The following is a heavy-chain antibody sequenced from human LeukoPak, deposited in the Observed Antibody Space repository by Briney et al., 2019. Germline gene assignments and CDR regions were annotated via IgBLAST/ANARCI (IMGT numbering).Heavy chain of an antibody. CDR1: GFTFSTYA. Sequence: GGSLRLSCAASGFTFSTYAMHWVRQAPGKGLEWVAVISYDGSSKYYADSVKGRFTISRDNSKNTLYLQMNSLRAEDTAVYYCARARSSYGYGDAFDVWGQGTMVTVSS. CDR2: ISYDGSSK. V-gene: IGHV3-30*04. CDR3: ARARSSYGYGDAFDV. D-gene: IGHD5-18*01. J-gene: IGHJ3*01.